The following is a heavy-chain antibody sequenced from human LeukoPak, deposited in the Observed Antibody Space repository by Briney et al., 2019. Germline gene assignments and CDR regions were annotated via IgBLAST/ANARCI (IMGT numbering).Heavy chain of an antibody. V-gene: IGHV4-39*07. CDR2: LYYGGRP. CDR1: CGHLRSSIYY. D-gene: IGHD3-9*01. CDR3: ARRSGGHILTGYTTLYYFDY. Sequence: PSDPLPLPRTLSCGHLRSSIYYWGRTPPPPGTGLEWVGRLYYGGRPHHHPPLTSHVTISVDTSKNQFSLKLSSVTAADTAVYYCARRSGGHILTGYTTLYYFDYWGQGTLVTVSS. J-gene: IGHJ4*02.